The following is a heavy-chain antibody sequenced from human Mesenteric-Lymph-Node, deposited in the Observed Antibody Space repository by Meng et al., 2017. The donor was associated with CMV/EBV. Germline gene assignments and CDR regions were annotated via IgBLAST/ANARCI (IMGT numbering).Heavy chain of an antibody. CDR1: GGSFSDFY. D-gene: IGHD3-10*01. CDR3: AGGGGLYYPDY. CDR2: INHREST. Sequence: SETLSLTCAVYGGSFSDFYWSWIRQPPGKGLEWIGEINHRESTTYNPSLKSRITISVDTSKNQFSLRLSSVTAADTAVYYCAGGGGLYYPDYWGQGTLVTVSS. V-gene: IGHV4-34*01. J-gene: IGHJ4*02.